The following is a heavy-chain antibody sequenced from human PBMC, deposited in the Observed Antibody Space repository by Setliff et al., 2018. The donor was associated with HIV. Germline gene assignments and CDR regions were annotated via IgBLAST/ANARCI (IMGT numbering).Heavy chain of an antibody. CDR3: MRPGQQHDWLDP. CDR1: GGSISSSSYY. Sequence: ASETLSLTCTVSGGSISSSSYYWGWIRQPPGKGLEWIGSIHYSGRTYYSPSLKSRISISIDTSKNQFSLELSSVTAADAAVYYCMRPGQQHDWLDPWGQGTLVTVSS. V-gene: IGHV4-39*01. J-gene: IGHJ5*02. D-gene: IGHD6-13*01. CDR2: IHYSGRT.